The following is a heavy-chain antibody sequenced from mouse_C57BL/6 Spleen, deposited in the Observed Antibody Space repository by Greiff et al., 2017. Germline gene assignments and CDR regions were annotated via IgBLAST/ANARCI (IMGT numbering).Heavy chain of an antibody. CDR1: GYAFSSSW. Sequence: QVQLQQSGPELVKPGASVKISCKASGYAFSSSWMNWVKQRPGKGLEWIGRLYPGDGDTNYNGKFKGKATLTADKSSSTAYMQLSSLTSEDSAVYFCARYLNWESGHFGYWGQGTTLTVSS. D-gene: IGHD4-1*02. J-gene: IGHJ2*01. CDR2: LYPGDGDT. V-gene: IGHV1-82*01. CDR3: ARYLNWESGHFGY.